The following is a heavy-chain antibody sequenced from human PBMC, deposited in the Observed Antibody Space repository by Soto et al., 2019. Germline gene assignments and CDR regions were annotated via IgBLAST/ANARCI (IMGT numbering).Heavy chain of an antibody. J-gene: IGHJ4*02. V-gene: IGHV4-59*01. CDR3: ARGGDSGYDRDY. CDR2: IYYSGST. CDR1: GGSISSYY. D-gene: IGHD5-12*01. Sequence: PSETLSLTCTVSGGSISSYYWSWIRQPPGKGLEWIGYIYYSGSTNYNPSLKSRVTISVDTSKNQFSLKLSSVTAADTAVYYCARGGDSGYDRDYWGQGTLVTVSS.